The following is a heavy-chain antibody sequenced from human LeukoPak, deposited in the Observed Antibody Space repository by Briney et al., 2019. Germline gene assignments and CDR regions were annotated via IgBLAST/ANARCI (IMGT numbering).Heavy chain of an antibody. D-gene: IGHD5-12*01. CDR2: ISSNGGST. CDR1: GFTFSSYA. CDR3: AKDPEDSGYVTLYYFDY. J-gene: IGHJ4*02. V-gene: IGHV3-64*01. Sequence: PGGSLRLSCAASGFTFSSYAMHWVRQAPGKGLEYVSAISSNGGSTYYANSVKGRFTISRDNSKNTLYLQMGSLRAEDMAVYYCAKDPEDSGYVTLYYFDYWGQGTLVTVSS.